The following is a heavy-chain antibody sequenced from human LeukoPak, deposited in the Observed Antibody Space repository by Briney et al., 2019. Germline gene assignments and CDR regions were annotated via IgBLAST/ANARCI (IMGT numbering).Heavy chain of an antibody. D-gene: IGHD6-13*01. Sequence: PGGSLRLSCAASGFTFSSYAMSWVRQAPGKGLEWVSAISGSGGSTYYADSVKGRFTISRDNSKNTLYLQMNSLRAEDTAVYYCAKGLPLEWLYSSSWYYDYWGQGTLVTVSS. J-gene: IGHJ4*02. CDR2: ISGSGGST. CDR1: GFTFSSYA. CDR3: AKGLPLEWLYSSSWYYDY. V-gene: IGHV3-23*01.